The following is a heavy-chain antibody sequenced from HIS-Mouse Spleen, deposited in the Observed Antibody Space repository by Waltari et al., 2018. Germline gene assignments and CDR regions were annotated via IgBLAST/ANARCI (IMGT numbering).Heavy chain of an antibody. V-gene: IGHV2-70*15. CDR1: GFSLSTSGMC. D-gene: IGHD6-19*01. CDR2: IDWDDDK. J-gene: IGHJ4*02. CDR3: ARIAEGYTSGWYAFDY. Sequence: QVTLRESGPALVKPTQTLTLTCTFSGFSLSTSGMCVIWIRQPPGKALESLARIDWDDDKYHSTSLKTRLTISRDTSKNQVVLTMTNMDPLDTATYYCARIAEGYTSGWYAFDYWGQGTLVTVSS.